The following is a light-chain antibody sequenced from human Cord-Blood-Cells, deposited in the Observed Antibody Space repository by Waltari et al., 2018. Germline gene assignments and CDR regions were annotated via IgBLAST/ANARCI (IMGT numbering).Light chain of an antibody. CDR1: QSISSY. Sequence: DIQMTQSPSSLSASVGDRVTITCRANQSISSYLNWYQQKPGKAPKLLIYAASSLQSGVPSRFSGSGSVTDFTLTISSLQPEDFATYYCQQSYSTPWTFGQGTKVEIK. CDR2: AAS. CDR3: QQSYSTPWT. V-gene: IGKV1-39*01. J-gene: IGKJ1*01.